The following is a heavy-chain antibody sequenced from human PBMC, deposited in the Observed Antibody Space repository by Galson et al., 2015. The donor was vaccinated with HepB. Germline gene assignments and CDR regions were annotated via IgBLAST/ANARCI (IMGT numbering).Heavy chain of an antibody. D-gene: IGHD6-19*01. CDR3: ARDVYGYSSGWFFDY. CDR2: TYYRSKWYN. V-gene: IGHV6-1*01. J-gene: IGHJ4*02. Sequence: CAISGDSVSSTSAAWNWIRQSPSRGLGWLGRTYYRSKWYNDYAVSVKSRITINPDTSKNQFSLQLNSVTPEDTAVYYCARDVYGYSSGWFFDYWGQGTLVTVSS. CDR1: GDSVSSTSAA.